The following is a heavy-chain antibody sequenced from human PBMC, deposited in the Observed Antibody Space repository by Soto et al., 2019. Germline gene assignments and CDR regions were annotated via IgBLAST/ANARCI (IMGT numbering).Heavy chain of an antibody. CDR3: ARDPDYYDSSGYAGYYFDY. D-gene: IGHD3-22*01. J-gene: IGHJ4*02. CDR1: GFTFSSYG. Sequence: GSLRLSCAASGFTFSSYGMHWVRQAPGKGLEWVAVISYDGSNKYYADSVKGRFTISRDNSKNTLYLQMNSLRAEDTAVYYCARDPDYYDSSGYAGYYFDYWGQGTLVTVSS. CDR2: ISYDGSNK. V-gene: IGHV3-30*03.